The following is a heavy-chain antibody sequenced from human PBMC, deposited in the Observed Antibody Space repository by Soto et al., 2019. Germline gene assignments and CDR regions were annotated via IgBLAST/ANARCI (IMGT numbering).Heavy chain of an antibody. D-gene: IGHD3-3*01. Sequence: GGSLRLSCAASGFTVSSNYMSWVRQAPGKGLEWVSAIYSGGSTYYADPVKGRFTISRDNSKNTPYLEMNSLRAEDTAVYYCARDKRFLEWLLYELRGYGMDVWGQGTTVTVSS. CDR3: ARDKRFLEWLLYELRGYGMDV. CDR2: IYSGGST. J-gene: IGHJ6*02. V-gene: IGHV3-53*01. CDR1: GFTVSSNY.